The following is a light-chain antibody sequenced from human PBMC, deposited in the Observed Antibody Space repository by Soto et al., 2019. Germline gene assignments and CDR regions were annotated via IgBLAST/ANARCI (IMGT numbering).Light chain of an antibody. J-gene: IGKJ5*01. V-gene: IGKV3-11*01. Sequence: EIVLTQSPATLSLSPGERATLSCRASQSVSSYLALYQQKPGQAPRLPIYDASNRATGIPARFSGSGSGTDFTLTISSLEPQDCAVYYCQQRSNWPITFGQGTR. CDR1: QSVSSY. CDR3: QQRSNWPIT. CDR2: DAS.